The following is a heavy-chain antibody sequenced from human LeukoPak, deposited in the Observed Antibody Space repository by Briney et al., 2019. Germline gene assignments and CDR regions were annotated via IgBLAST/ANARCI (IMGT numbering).Heavy chain of an antibody. J-gene: IGHJ4*02. CDR2: IKQDGSEK. CDR1: GFTFGTYW. V-gene: IGHV3-7*04. CDR3: ARHSPLWNY. D-gene: IGHD1-1*01. Sequence: PGGSLRLSCAASGFTFGTYWMSWVRQAPGKGLEWVASIKQDGSEKYYVDSVKGQFTISRDNAKNSLYLQINSLRAEDTALYYCARHSPLWNYWGQGTLVTVSS.